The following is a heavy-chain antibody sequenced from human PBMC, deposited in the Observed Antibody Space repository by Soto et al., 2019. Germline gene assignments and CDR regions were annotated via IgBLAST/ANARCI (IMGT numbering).Heavy chain of an antibody. CDR2: ISVYNGNT. V-gene: IGHV1-18*04. D-gene: IGHD4-17*01. J-gene: IGHJ4*02. CDR1: GYTFTNYG. CDR3: ARGDYGGNSDFLSI. Sequence: QVQLVQSGAEVKKPGASVKVSCKASGYTFTNYGISWVRQAPGQGLEWMGWISVYNGNTNYAQKFQGRVTMPTDTSTSTAYMELRSLRSDDTAVYYCARGDYGGNSDFLSIWGQGTLVTVSS.